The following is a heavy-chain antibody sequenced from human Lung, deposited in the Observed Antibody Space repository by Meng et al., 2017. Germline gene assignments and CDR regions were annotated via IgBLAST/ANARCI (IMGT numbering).Heavy chain of an antibody. CDR1: GGSSRNYV. CDR2: VNHRGYT. CDR3: SRGTTTMAHDFDY. V-gene: IGHV4-34*01. J-gene: IGHJ4*01. Sequence: GQGQELGQRLVHPSDTRSASGFVFGGSSRNYVCRGLGKAPGRVLGWIGEVNHRGYTDSMTARESRASKSVDTTQNNHSLKLSSVTAAESAVYYWSRGTTTMAHDFDYWGHGTLVTVSS. D-gene: IGHD4-11*01.